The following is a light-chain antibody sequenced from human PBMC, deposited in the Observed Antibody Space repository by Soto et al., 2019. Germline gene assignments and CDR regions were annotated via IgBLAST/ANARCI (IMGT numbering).Light chain of an antibody. CDR1: QSISSW. J-gene: IGKJ2*01. Sequence: DIQMTQSPSTLSASVGDRVTITCRASQSISSWLAWYQQKPGKAPKLLIYKASSLDSGVPTRLRSGGSGKECTITIGSPRTADFATYFCYQYRSYSYTFGQGTKLDIK. CDR2: KAS. V-gene: IGKV1-5*03. CDR3: YQYRSYSYT.